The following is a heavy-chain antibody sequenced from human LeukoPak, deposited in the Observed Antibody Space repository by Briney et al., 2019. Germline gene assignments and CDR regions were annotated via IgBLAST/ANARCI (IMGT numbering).Heavy chain of an antibody. D-gene: IGHD6-19*01. Sequence: ASVKVSCKASGYTFTGYYMHWVRQAPGQGLEWMGWINPNNGGTGYAQKFQGRVTMTRDTSISTAYMELSGLRSDDTAVYYCARDGQWLPQGNYYYYYGMDVWGQGTTVTVSS. CDR1: GYTFTGYY. J-gene: IGHJ6*02. CDR2: INPNNGGT. CDR3: ARDGQWLPQGNYYYYYGMDV. V-gene: IGHV1-2*02.